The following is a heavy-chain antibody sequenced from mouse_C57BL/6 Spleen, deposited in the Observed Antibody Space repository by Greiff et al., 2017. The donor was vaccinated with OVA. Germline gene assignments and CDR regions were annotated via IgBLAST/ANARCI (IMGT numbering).Heavy chain of an antibody. CDR3: TLRRGLLLYFDV. V-gene: IGHV1-15*01. Sequence: VQLQQSGAELVRPGASVTLSCKASGYTFTDYEMHWVKQTPVHGLEWIGAIDPETGGTAYNQKFKGKAILTADKSSSTAYMELRSLTSEDSAVYYGTLRRGLLLYFDVWGTGTTVTVSS. J-gene: IGHJ1*03. D-gene: IGHD2-12*01. CDR2: IDPETGGT. CDR1: GYTFTDYE.